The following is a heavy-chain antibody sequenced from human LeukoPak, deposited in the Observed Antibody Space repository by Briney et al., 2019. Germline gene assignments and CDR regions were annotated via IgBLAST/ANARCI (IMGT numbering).Heavy chain of an antibody. Sequence: GGSLRLSCAASGFTFSSYEMNWVPQAPGKGLEWVSYISSSGSTIYYADSVKGRFTISRDNAKNSLYLQMNSLRAEDTAVYYCARVGTRTGNWFDPWGQGTLVTVSS. CDR1: GFTFSSYE. CDR2: ISSSGSTI. V-gene: IGHV3-48*03. J-gene: IGHJ5*02. CDR3: ARVGTRTGNWFDP. D-gene: IGHD1-1*01.